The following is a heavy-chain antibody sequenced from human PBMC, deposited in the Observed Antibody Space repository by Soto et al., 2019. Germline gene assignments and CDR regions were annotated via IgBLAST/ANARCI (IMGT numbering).Heavy chain of an antibody. V-gene: IGHV3-23*01. Sequence: EVQLLESGGGLVQPGGSLRLSCAVSGFTFSSHAMSWVRQAPGKGLECVSSITGSGDSTYYADSVKGRFTISRDKSKSTLYQQMNNLRAEDTAGYYCAKDLQFSGWLSAQTFDYWGQGTQVTVSS. D-gene: IGHD6-19*01. CDR2: ITGSGDST. CDR3: AKDLQFSGWLSAQTFDY. J-gene: IGHJ4*02. CDR1: GFTFSSHA.